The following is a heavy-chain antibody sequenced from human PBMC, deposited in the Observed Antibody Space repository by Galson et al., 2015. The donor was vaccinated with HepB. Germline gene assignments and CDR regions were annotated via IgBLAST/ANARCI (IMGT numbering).Heavy chain of an antibody. J-gene: IGHJ2*01. CDR1: GFTFGDYA. D-gene: IGHD4-17*01. V-gene: IGHV3-49*04. CDR2: IRSKAYGGTT. Sequence: SLRLSCAASGFTFGDYAMSWVRQAPGKGLEWVGFIRSKAYGGTTEYAASVKGRFTISRDDSKSIAYLQMNSLKTEDTAVYYCTRDYGDYAAYWYFDLWGRGTLVTVSS. CDR3: TRDYGDYAAYWYFDL.